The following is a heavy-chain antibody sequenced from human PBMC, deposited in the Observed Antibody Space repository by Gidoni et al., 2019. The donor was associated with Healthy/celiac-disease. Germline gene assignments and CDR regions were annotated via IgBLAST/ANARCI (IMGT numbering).Heavy chain of an antibody. Sequence: EVQLVESGGGLIQPGGSLRLSCAASGFTVSSNYMSWVRQAPGKGLEWVSVIDSGGSTYYADSVKGRFTISRDNSKNTLYLQMNSLRAEDTAVYYCARETPYSVSYFFDYWGQGTLVTVSS. CDR1: GFTVSSNY. CDR2: IDSGGST. J-gene: IGHJ4*02. CDR3: ARETPYSVSYFFDY. V-gene: IGHV3-53*01. D-gene: IGHD1-26*01.